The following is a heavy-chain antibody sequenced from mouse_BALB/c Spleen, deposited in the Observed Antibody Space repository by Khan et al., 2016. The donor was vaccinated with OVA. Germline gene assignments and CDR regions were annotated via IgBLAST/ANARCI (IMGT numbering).Heavy chain of an antibody. J-gene: IGHJ3*01. CDR1: GFSLSNYS. D-gene: IGHD2-4*01. Sequence: QVQLQQSGPGLVQPSQSLSITCTVSGFSLSNYSVHWVRQSPGKGLEWLGVIWSAGSTDYNAAFISRLTISKDNSRSQVFFKMNSLQPNDTAIYXCARRGYDYGRGALFAYWGQGTLVTVSA. CDR3: ARRGYDYGRGALFAY. V-gene: IGHV2-2*02. CDR2: IWSAGST.